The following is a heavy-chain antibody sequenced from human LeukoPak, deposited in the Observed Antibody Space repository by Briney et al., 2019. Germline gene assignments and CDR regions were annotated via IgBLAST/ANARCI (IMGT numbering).Heavy chain of an antibody. J-gene: IGHJ4*02. CDR1: GFRFNNYG. D-gene: IGHD3-22*01. CDR3: VKDEVYLDSGGYPTPDTTLDY. CDR2: TWYDGSNK. Sequence: PGGSLRLSCAASGFRFNNYGIHWVRQAPGKGLEWVAVTWYDGSNKYYADSVRDRFTVSRDNSKNTVYLQMNNLRVEDTAVYYCVKDEVYLDSGGYPTPDTTLDYWGQGTLVTVSS. V-gene: IGHV3-33*06.